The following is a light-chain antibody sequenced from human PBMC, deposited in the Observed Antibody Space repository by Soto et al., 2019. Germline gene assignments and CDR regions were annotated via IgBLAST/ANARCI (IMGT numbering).Light chain of an antibody. CDR2: DVS. V-gene: IGLV2-14*01. J-gene: IGLJ1*01. CDR1: SSDVGGYNY. CDR3: SSYTSSSTYV. Sequence: QSALTQPASVSVSPGQSITISCTGTSSDVGGYNYVSWYQQHPGKAPKLMIYDVSNRPSGVSNRFSGSKSGNTASLTISRLQAEDEADYYCSSYTSSSTYVFGTGTKVTVL.